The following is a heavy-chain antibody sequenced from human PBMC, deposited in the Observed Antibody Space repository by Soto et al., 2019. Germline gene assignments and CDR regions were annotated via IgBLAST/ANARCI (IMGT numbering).Heavy chain of an antibody. V-gene: IGHV2-5*02. CDR1: GFSLTTSGVG. CDR3: AHRVLRTVFGLVTTAAIYFDF. D-gene: IGHD3-3*01. CDR2: IYWDDDK. Sequence: QITLNESGPTVVRPTETLTLTCRFSGFSLTTSGVGVGWIRQSPGKAPEWLALIYWDDDKRYSASLQSRLTITKDTSKNRGVLTVSDLDPTDTATYYGAHRVLRTVFGLVTTAAIYFDFWGQGTPVAVSS. J-gene: IGHJ4*02.